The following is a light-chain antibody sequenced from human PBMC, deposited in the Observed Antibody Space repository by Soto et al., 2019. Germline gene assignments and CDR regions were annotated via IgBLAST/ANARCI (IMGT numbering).Light chain of an antibody. CDR1: QSVSSN. J-gene: IGKJ1*01. V-gene: IGKV3-15*01. Sequence: EIVMTQSPATLSVSPGERATLSCRASQSVSSNLAWYQQKPGQAPRLLIYGASTRATGIPARFGGGGSGTGFTLTIISLQSDDFAGYYCQQYNNWGTFGQGTKVEIK. CDR2: GAS. CDR3: QQYNNWGT.